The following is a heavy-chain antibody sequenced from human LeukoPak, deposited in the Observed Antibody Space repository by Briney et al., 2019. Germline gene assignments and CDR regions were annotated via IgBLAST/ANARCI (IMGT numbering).Heavy chain of an antibody. J-gene: IGHJ4*02. CDR2: INHSGST. Sequence: SETLSLTCAVYGGSFSGYYWSWIRQPPGKGLEWIGEINHSGSTNYNPSLKSRVTISVDTSKNQFSLKLSSVTAADTAVYYCARIGFLEWLLRPAYFDYWGQGTLVTVSS. V-gene: IGHV4-34*01. CDR3: ARIGFLEWLLRPAYFDY. D-gene: IGHD3-3*02. CDR1: GGSFSGYY.